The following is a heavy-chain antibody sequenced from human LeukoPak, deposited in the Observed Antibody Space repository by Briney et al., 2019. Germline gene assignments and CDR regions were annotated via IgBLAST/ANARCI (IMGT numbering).Heavy chain of an antibody. J-gene: IGHJ2*01. CDR2: ISAYNGNT. CDR1: GYTFTSYG. CDR3: AREGYSYGRAPAYWYFDL. D-gene: IGHD5-18*01. Sequence: EASVKVSCKASGYTFTSYGISWVRQAPGQGLEWMGWISAYNGNTNYAQKLQGRVTMTTDTSTSTAYMELRSLRSDDTAVYYCAREGYSYGRAPAYWYFDLWGRGTLVTVSS. V-gene: IGHV1-18*01.